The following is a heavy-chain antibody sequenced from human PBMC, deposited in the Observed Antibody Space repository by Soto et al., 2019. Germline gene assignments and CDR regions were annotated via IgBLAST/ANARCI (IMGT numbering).Heavy chain of an antibody. D-gene: IGHD6-19*01. Sequence: QVQLQASGSRLVKPSQTLSLTCTVSGGSISSGHYSWSWIRQPPGKGLEWIGCIHHSGTTYYNPSLKSRLTLSMDRSKNQFSLDLRSVTAAAMAVYFCARVATGWYFSFAHWGQGILVTVSS. CDR1: GGSISSGHYS. CDR2: IHHSGTT. J-gene: IGHJ4*02. V-gene: IGHV4-30-2*01. CDR3: ARVATGWYFSFAH.